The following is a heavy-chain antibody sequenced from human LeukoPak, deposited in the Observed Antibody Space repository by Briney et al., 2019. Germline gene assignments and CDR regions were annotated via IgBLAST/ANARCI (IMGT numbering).Heavy chain of an antibody. CDR1: GFTFSSYE. CDR2: ISSSGSTI. CDR3: AEVRSTSVGCPSGLVGDGIDV. V-gene: IGHV3-48*03. D-gene: IGHD3/OR15-3a*01. Sequence: PGGSLRLSCAASGFTFSSYEMNWVRQAPGKGLEWVSYISSSGSTIYYVDSVKGRFTISRDNSKNTLYLQMNSLRGEETAVYYCAEVRSTSVGCPSGLVGDGIDVWCQRTTVTVCS. J-gene: IGHJ6*02.